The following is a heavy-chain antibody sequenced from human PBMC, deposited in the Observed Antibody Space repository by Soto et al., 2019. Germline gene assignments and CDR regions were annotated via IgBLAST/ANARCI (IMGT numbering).Heavy chain of an antibody. CDR1: GFSLNTYGVG. Sequence: QITLKESGPPLVKPTQNLTLTCAFSGFSLNTYGVGVGWIRQPPGKALEGLALIYWDDGKRYSPSLKSRLTITKDTSKHQVVLTMTNMDPLDTVTYYCARALGSWGAYYFDYWGQGTLVTVSS. V-gene: IGHV2-5*02. CDR2: IYWDDGK. D-gene: IGHD3-16*01. CDR3: ARALGSWGAYYFDY. J-gene: IGHJ4*02.